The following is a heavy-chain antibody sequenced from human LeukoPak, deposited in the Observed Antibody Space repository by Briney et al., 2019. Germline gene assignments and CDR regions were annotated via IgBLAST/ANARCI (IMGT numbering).Heavy chain of an antibody. D-gene: IGHD6-13*01. CDR1: GFTCSTYW. V-gene: IGHV3-74*01. CDR2: INSDGSST. CDR3: LTYSSRLKPDY. Sequence: GGSLRVSCAATGFTCSTYWLHSVRRAAGKGLVWVSRINSDGSSTSYADSVKGRFTISRDNAKNTLYLQMNSLRAEDTAVYYCLTYSSRLKPDYWGQGTLVTVSS. J-gene: IGHJ4*02.